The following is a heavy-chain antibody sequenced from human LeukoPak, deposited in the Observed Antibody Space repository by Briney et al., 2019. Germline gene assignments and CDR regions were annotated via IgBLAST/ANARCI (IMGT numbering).Heavy chain of an antibody. Sequence: ASVKVSCKASGYTFTSYAMHWVRQAPGQRLEWMGWINAGNGNTKYSQKFQGRVTLTEDTSTDTAYMELSSLRSEDTAVYYCATYDSSGYLDYWGQGTLVTVSS. J-gene: IGHJ4*02. CDR1: GYTFTSYA. CDR2: INAGNGNT. V-gene: IGHV1-3*01. CDR3: ATYDSSGYLDY. D-gene: IGHD3-22*01.